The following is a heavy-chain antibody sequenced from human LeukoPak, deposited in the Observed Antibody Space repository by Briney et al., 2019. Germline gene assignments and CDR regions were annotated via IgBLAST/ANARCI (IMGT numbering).Heavy chain of an antibody. CDR3: AKPRDSIVGTTTPTRLATLDI. V-gene: IGHV3-23*01. Sequence: PGGSLRLSCAASGFTFSSNAMSWVRQAPGKGLERVSAISTGGGSTYYADSVKGRFTISRDNPNNTLYLQMNNLRAEDTAVYYCAKPRDSIVGTTTPTRLATLDIWGQGTMVTVSS. J-gene: IGHJ3*02. D-gene: IGHD1-26*01. CDR2: ISTGGGST. CDR1: GFTFSSNA.